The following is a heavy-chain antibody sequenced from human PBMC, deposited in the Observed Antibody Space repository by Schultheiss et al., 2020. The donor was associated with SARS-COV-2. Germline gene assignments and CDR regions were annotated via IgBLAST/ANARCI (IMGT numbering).Heavy chain of an antibody. J-gene: IGHJ3*02. V-gene: IGHV1-58*01. CDR1: GFNFIDSN. D-gene: IGHD6-19*01. CDR3: ARDQEWLVRGTDDAFDI. Sequence: SVKVSCQASGFNFIDSNVQWVRLTRGQRLEWIGWIVVGSGNTNYAQKLQGRVTMTTDTSTSTAYMELRSLRSDDTAVYYCARDQEWLVRGTDDAFDIWGQGTMVTVSS. CDR2: IVVGSGNT.